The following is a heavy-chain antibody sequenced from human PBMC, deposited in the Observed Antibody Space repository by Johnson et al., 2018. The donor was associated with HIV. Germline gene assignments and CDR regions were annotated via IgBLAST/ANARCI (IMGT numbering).Heavy chain of an antibody. Sequence: EVQLVESGGGLVQPGGSLRLSCAASGFTVSSYAMHWVRQAPGKGLEWVAHIKHDGSEKSHVDSVKGRFTISRDNAKNSLYLQMNSLRAEDTALYYCAKDAEYFIGRNAFDIWGQGTMVTVSS. J-gene: IGHJ3*02. CDR3: AKDAEYFIGRNAFDI. CDR1: GFTVSSYA. D-gene: IGHD2/OR15-2a*01. V-gene: IGHV3-7*03. CDR2: IKHDGSEK.